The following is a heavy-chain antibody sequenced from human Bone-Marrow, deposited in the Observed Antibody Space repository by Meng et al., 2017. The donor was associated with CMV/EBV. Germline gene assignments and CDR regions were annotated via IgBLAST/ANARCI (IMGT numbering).Heavy chain of an antibody. V-gene: IGHV3-7*01. D-gene: IGHD3-16*01. CDR3: GRWGVMGGIDY. CDR2: IMDDGSGK. Sequence: GESLKISCGVSGIIFSSHWMGWVRQAPGKGLEWVANIMDDGSGKYYVDSVKGRSTISRDNAKNSVYLQMNSLRAEDTAVYHCGRWGVMGGIDYWGQGTLVTVSS. CDR1: GIIFSSHW. J-gene: IGHJ4*02.